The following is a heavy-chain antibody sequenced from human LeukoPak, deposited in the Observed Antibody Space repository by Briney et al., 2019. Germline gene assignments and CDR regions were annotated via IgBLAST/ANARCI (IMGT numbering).Heavy chain of an antibody. CDR1: GFTFTSYS. CDR3: ARGQLPTFDY. V-gene: IGHV3-21*01. D-gene: IGHD2-2*01. Sequence: GGSLRLSCAASGFTFTSYSINWVRQAPGKGLEWVSSISSSSNYIYYADSLKGRFTISRDNAKNSLYLQVNSLRAEDTAVCFCARGQLPTFDYWGQGTLVTVSS. CDR2: ISSSSNYI. J-gene: IGHJ4*02.